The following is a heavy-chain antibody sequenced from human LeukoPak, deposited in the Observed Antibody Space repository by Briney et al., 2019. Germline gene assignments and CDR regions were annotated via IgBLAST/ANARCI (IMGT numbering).Heavy chain of an antibody. D-gene: IGHD3-10*01. J-gene: IGHJ4*02. CDR3: ARDSYYGSGSYYPFDY. V-gene: IGHV1-46*01. CDR1: GYTFTSHF. Sequence: ASVKVSCKASGYTFTSHFMHWVRQAPGQGLEWMGIINPRGGSTSYTQKFQGRVTMTRDTSISTAYMELSRLRSDDTAVYYCARDSYYGSGSYYPFDYWGQGTLVTVSS. CDR2: INPRGGST.